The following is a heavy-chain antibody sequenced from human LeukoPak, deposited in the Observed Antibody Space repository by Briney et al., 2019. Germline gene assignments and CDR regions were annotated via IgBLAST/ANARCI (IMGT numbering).Heavy chain of an antibody. J-gene: IGHJ4*02. CDR1: GYTFTGYY. D-gene: IGHD3-9*01. CDR2: INPNSGGT. V-gene: IGHV1-2*02. CDR3: ARNCSEYDILTGFDY. Sequence: ASVKVSCKASGYTFTGYYMHWVRQAPGQGLEWMGWINPNSGGTNYAQKFQGRVTMTRDTSISTAYMELSRLRSDDTAVYYCARNCSEYDILTGFDYWGQGTLVTVSS.